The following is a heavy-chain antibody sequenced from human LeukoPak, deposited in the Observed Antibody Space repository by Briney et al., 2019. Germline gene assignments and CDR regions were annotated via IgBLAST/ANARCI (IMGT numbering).Heavy chain of an antibody. Sequence: GGSLKLSCAASGFTFSGAAMHWVRQASGKGLEWVGHIRSKANSYATAYAASVRGRFTISRDDSKNTAYLQMTGLKTEDTAVYYCIHYGSGSYSTDYWGQGTLVTVSS. D-gene: IGHD3-10*01. J-gene: IGHJ4*02. CDR3: IHYGSGSYSTDY. CDR1: GFTFSGAA. V-gene: IGHV3-73*01. CDR2: IRSKANSYAT.